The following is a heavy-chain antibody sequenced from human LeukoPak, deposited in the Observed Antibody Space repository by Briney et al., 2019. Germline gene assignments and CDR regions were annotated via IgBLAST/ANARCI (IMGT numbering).Heavy chain of an antibody. V-gene: IGHV3-74*01. CDR1: GFTFSNYW. CDR3: AKATPSYSYGYYDAFDI. CDR2: INSDASVT. Sequence: PGGSLRLSCAASGFTFSNYWMHWVRQTPGKGLVWVSRINSDASVTTYADSVKGRFTISRDNAKNTLYLQMNSLRAEDTAVYYCAKATPSYSYGYYDAFDIWGQGTMVTVSS. D-gene: IGHD5-18*01. J-gene: IGHJ3*02.